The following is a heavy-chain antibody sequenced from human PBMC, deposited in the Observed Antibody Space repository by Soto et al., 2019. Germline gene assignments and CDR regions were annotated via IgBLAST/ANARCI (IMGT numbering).Heavy chain of an antibody. Sequence: SVNVSCKASGGTFSSYAISWVRQAPGQGLEWMGGIIPIFGTANYAQKFQGRVTITADESTSTAYMELSSLRSEDTAVYYCARAPPYYYDSSGYHAPVYDYWGQGTLVTVS. J-gene: IGHJ4*02. V-gene: IGHV1-69*13. CDR1: GGTFSSYA. CDR3: ARAPPYYYDSSGYHAPVYDY. CDR2: IIPIFGTA. D-gene: IGHD3-22*01.